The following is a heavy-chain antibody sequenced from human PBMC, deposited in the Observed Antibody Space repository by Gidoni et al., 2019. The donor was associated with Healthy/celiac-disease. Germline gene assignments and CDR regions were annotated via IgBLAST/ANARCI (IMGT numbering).Heavy chain of an antibody. D-gene: IGHD3-22*01. J-gene: IGHJ4*02. CDR2: ISWDGGST. V-gene: IGHV3-43*01. CDR3: AKDYHRGTPYYYDSSGYYSRAFDY. Sequence: EVQLVESGGVVVQPGGSLRLSCAASGFTFDDYTLHWVRQAPGKGLEWVSLISWDGGSTYYADSVKGRFTISRDNSKNSLYLQMNSLRTEDTALYYCAKDYHRGTPYYYDSSGYYSRAFDYWGQGTLVTVSS. CDR1: GFTFDDYT.